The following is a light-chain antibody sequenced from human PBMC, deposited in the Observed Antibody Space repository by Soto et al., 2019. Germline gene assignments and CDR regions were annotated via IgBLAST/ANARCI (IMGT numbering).Light chain of an antibody. CDR3: SSYAGRSTLLYV. CDR2: EGS. V-gene: IGLV2-23*03. CDR1: SSDVGSYNL. Sequence: QSVLTQPASVSGSPGQSITISCTGTSSDVGSYNLVSWYQQHPGKAPKLMIYEGSKRPSGVSNRFSGSKSGNTASLTISGLQAEDEADYYCSSYAGRSTLLYVFGTGTKVTVL. J-gene: IGLJ1*01.